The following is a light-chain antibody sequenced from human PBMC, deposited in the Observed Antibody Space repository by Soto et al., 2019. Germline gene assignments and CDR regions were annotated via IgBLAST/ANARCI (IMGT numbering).Light chain of an antibody. V-gene: IGLV1-44*01. CDR1: SSNIGINT. CDR3: AAWDDSLNGYV. J-gene: IGLJ1*01. CDR2: TNN. Sequence: QSVLTQPPSASGTPGQRVTISCSGSSSNIGINTVNWYQHLPGAAPKLLIHTNNQRPSGVPDRFSASKSGTSASLAISGLQSEDEADYYCAAWDDSLNGYVFGTGTKVTVL.